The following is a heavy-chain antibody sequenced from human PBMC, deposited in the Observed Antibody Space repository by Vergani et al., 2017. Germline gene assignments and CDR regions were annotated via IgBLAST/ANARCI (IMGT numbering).Heavy chain of an antibody. J-gene: IGHJ4*02. Sequence: QVHLVQSGAEVKKPGASVKVSCKASGYTFTSHYMHWVRQAPGQGLEWMGIINPSGGSTTSTQKFQGRVTMTRDTSTSTVYMELSSLRSEDTAVYYCARSIAAAGYLDYWGQGTLVTVSS. D-gene: IGHD6-13*01. V-gene: IGHV1-46*01. CDR3: ARSIAAAGYLDY. CDR1: GYTFTSHY. CDR2: INPSGGST.